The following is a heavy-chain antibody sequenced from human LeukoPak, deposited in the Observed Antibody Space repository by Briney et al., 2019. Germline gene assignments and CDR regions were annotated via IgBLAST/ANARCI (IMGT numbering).Heavy chain of an antibody. V-gene: IGHV3-53*01. CDR2: IYSGGTT. Sequence: PGGFLRLSCAASGFTFDDYGMSWVRQAPGKGLEWVSVIYSGGTTYYVDSVKGRFTISRDNSKNTLYLQMDSLRAEDTAVYYCATWVVVPPEDYWGQGTLVTVSS. CDR1: GFTFDDYG. J-gene: IGHJ4*02. CDR3: ATWVVVPPEDY. D-gene: IGHD2-2*01.